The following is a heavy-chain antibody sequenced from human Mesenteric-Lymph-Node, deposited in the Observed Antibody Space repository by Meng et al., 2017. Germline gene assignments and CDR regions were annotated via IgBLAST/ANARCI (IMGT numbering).Heavy chain of an antibody. V-gene: IGHV3-11*01. Sequence: GGSLRLSCAASGFTSSDYYMSWIRQAPGKGLGWVSYISRSGSTIYYADSGTGRFTISRDNAKNSLYLQMNSLRAEDTAVYYCARDVVVPAAIGDYYYHGMDVWGQGTTVTVSS. D-gene: IGHD2-2*02. CDR1: GFTSSDYY. CDR2: ISRSGSTI. CDR3: ARDVVVPAAIGDYYYHGMDV. J-gene: IGHJ6*02.